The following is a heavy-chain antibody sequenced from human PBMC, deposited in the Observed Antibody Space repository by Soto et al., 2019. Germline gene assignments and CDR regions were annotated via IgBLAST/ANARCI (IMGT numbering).Heavy chain of an antibody. D-gene: IGHD2-15*01. J-gene: IGHJ4*02. Sequence: QVQLVQSGAEVKKPGSSVKVSCKASGGTFSRYGINWVRQAPGHGLEWMGGIIPLFGTANYAQKFQGRVTITADESTSTAHMELRILRSEDTAVYYCARDYGHDCSGGNCYFYFWGQGTLVTVSS. CDR1: GGTFSRYG. CDR2: IIPLFGTA. CDR3: ARDYGHDCSGGNCYFYF. V-gene: IGHV1-69*01.